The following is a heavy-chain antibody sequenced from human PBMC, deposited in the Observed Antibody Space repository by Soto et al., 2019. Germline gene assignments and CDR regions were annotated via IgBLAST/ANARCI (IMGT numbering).Heavy chain of an antibody. V-gene: IGHV3-21*01. J-gene: IGHJ5*02. D-gene: IGHD6-13*01. CDR3: TRDASRDSSARGWLKP. CDR2: ISSNSAYI. Sequence: PGVSLRLSCAASRFTFRSFTMNWVRQAPGKGLEWVSTISSNSAYIYYTDALRGRFTISRDNAKNSLHLQMNSLRAEDTAVYYCTRDASRDSSARGWLKPWGAGSLVTVSS. CDR1: RFTFRSFT.